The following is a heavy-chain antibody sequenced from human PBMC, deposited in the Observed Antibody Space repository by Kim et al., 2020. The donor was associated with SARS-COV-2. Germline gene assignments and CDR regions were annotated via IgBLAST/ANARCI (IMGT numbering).Heavy chain of an antibody. J-gene: IGHJ4*02. Sequence: YAQKFQGRVTMTRDTSANTVYMEVSSLRFEDTAIYYCVKEASRLKDFDFWGQGTLVIVSS. CDR3: VKEASRLKDFDF. V-gene: IGHV1-46*01.